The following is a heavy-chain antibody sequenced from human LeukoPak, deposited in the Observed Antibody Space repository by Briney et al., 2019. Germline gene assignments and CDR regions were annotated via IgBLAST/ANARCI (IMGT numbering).Heavy chain of an antibody. D-gene: IGHD5/OR15-5a*01. CDR3: ATFAHPLRFATLVARRYYYYGMDV. Sequence: SETLSLTCAVYGGSFSGYYWSWIRQPPGKGLEWIGEINHSGSTNYNPSLKSRVTISVDTSKNQFSLKLSSVTAADTAVYYCATFAHPLRFATLVARRYYYYGMDVWGQGTTVTVSS. J-gene: IGHJ6*02. CDR1: GGSFSGYY. V-gene: IGHV4-34*01. CDR2: INHSGST.